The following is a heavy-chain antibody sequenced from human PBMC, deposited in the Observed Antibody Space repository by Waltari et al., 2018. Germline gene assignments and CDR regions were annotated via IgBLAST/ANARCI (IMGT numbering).Heavy chain of an antibody. J-gene: IGHJ4*02. Sequence: QVQLQESGPGLVKPSETLSLTCAVSGYSISSGYYWGWIRQPPGKGLEWIGSIYHSGSTYYNPSLKSRVTISVDTSKNQFSLKLSSVTAADTAVYYCASLASFGYWGQGTLVTVSS. CDR1: GYSISSGYY. V-gene: IGHV4-38-2*01. CDR2: IYHSGST. CDR3: ASLASFGY.